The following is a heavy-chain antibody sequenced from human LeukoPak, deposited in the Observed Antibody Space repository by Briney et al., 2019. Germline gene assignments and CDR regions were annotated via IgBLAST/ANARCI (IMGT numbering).Heavy chain of an antibody. Sequence: GGSLRLSCAASGFTFSGSWMHWVRQAPGKGLVWVSRITNDGSSTTYADFVKGRFTISRDNAKNTLYLQMNSLRAEDTAVYYCAKDRDGEGYFDYWGQGTLVTVSS. CDR3: AKDRDGEGYFDY. D-gene: IGHD3-10*01. J-gene: IGHJ4*02. CDR2: ITNDGSST. V-gene: IGHV3-74*01. CDR1: GFTFSGSW.